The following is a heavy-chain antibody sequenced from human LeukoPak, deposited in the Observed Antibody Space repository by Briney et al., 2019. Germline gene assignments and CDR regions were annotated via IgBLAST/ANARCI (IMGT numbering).Heavy chain of an antibody. CDR3: ARGLRDRYGMDV. J-gene: IGHJ6*02. CDR2: IHRDGNNI. V-gene: IGHV3-74*01. Sequence: GGSLRLSCAASGFTFDTYWMHWVRQAPGKGLVWVSRIHRDGNNINYADFVQGRFTVSRDNAKNTLYLQMHSLRVEDTAMYYCARGLRDRYGMDVWGQGTTVTVSS. CDR1: GFTFDTYW.